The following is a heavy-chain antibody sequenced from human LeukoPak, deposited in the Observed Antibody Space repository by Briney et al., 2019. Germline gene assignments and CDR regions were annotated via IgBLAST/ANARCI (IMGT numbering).Heavy chain of an antibody. J-gene: IGHJ4*02. Sequence: SQTLSLTCTVSGGSISSGSYYWSWIPQPAGKGLEWIGRIYTSGSTNYNPSLKSRVTISVDTSKNQFSLKLSSVTAADTAVYYCARAEKGYYYGSGSYYPYYYFDYWGQGTLVTVSS. CDR1: GGSISSGSYY. CDR2: IYTSGST. D-gene: IGHD3-10*01. CDR3: ARAEKGYYYGSGSYYPYYYFDY. V-gene: IGHV4-61*02.